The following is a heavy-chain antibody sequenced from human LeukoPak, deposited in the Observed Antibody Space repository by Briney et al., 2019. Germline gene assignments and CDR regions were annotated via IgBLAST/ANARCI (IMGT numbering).Heavy chain of an antibody. CDR2: ISSSSSYI. CDR1: GFTFSSYS. D-gene: IGHD3-10*02. CDR3: AELGITMIGGV. Sequence: GGSLRLSCAASGFTFSSYSMNWVRQAPGKGLEWVSFISSSSSYIYYADSVKGRFTISRDNAKNSLYLQMNSLRAEDTAVYYCAELGITMIGGVWGKGTTVTVSS. J-gene: IGHJ6*04. V-gene: IGHV3-21*01.